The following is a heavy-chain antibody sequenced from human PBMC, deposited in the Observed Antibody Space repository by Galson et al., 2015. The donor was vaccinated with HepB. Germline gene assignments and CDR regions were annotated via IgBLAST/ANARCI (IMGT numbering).Heavy chain of an antibody. V-gene: IGHV4-59*08. CDR2: IYYSGST. Sequence: ETLSLTCTVSGGSISSYYWSWIRQPPGKGLEWIGYIYYSGSTNYNPSLKSRVTISVDTSKNQFSLKLSSVTAADTAVYYCARPGSSSWYRGYAFDIWGQGTMVTVSS. CDR1: GGSISSYY. J-gene: IGHJ3*02. D-gene: IGHD6-13*01. CDR3: ARPGSSSWYRGYAFDI.